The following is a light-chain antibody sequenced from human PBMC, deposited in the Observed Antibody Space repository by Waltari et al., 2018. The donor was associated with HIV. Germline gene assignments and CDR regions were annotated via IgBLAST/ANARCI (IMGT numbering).Light chain of an antibody. CDR3: AAWDDSLNGWV. Sequence: QSVLTQPPSASGTPGQRVTISCSGSSSNIESYPVSWYQQLPGPAPKLPRYSNKQLPSGVPDRFSGSKSGTSASLAISGLQSEDEADFYCAAWDDSLNGWVFGGGTKLTVL. CDR2: SNK. CDR1: SSNIESYP. V-gene: IGLV1-44*01. J-gene: IGLJ3*02.